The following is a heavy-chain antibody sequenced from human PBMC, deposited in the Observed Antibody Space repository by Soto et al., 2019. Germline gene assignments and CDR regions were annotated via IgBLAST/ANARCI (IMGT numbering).Heavy chain of an antibody. Sequence: GGSLRLSCAASGFTFSSYWMSWVRQAPGKGLEWVANIKQDGSEKYYVDSVKGRFTISRDNAKNSLYLQMNSLRAEDTAVYYCAKKDGNHAFDIWGQGTMVTVSS. CDR1: GFTFSSYW. CDR3: AKKDGNHAFDI. V-gene: IGHV3-7*03. D-gene: IGHD4-17*01. CDR2: IKQDGSEK. J-gene: IGHJ3*02.